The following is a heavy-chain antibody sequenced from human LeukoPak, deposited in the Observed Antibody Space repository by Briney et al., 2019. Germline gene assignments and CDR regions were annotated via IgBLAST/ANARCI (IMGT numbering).Heavy chain of an antibody. CDR2: IYYSGST. J-gene: IGHJ4*02. CDR1: GGSISSYY. V-gene: IGHV4-59*12. D-gene: IGHD4-11*01. Sequence: SETLSLTCTVSGGSISSYYWSWIRQPPGKGLEWIGYIYYSGSTNYNPSLKSRVTISLDTSKKQFSLKLSSVTAADTAVYYCARPHSYSNYINYWGQGTLVTVSS. CDR3: ARPHSYSNYINY.